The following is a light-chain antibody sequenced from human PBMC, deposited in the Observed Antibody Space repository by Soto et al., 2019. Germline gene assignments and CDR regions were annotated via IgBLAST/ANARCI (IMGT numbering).Light chain of an antibody. V-gene: IGKV3-11*01. CDR3: QQHSNWPVT. CDR1: QSVSSD. J-gene: IGKJ5*01. Sequence: EIVLTQSPATLSLSPGERATLSCRASQSVSSDLAWYQQKPGQAPRLLIYDASNRATGISARFSGSGSGTAFTLTISSLEPEDIAVYYCQQHSNWPVTFAQGTRLEIK. CDR2: DAS.